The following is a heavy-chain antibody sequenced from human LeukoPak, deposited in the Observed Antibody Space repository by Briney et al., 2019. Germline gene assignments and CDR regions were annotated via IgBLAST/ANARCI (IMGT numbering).Heavy chain of an antibody. J-gene: IGHJ3*02. CDR1: GYTFTGHY. V-gene: IGHV1-2*02. Sequence: ASVKLSCTASGYTFTGHYMHWVRQAPGQGLEWMGGINPNSGGTNYAQKCQGRVTVTRDTSMSTAYMELSRLRSDDTAVYYCAKDRAGVATMVDGFDMWGQGTMVIVSS. CDR3: AKDRAGVATMVDGFDM. D-gene: IGHD5-12*01. CDR2: INPNSGGT.